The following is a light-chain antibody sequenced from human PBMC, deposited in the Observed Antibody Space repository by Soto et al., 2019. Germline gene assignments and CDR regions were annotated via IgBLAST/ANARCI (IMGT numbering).Light chain of an antibody. CDR3: HVWDTSSDHPGVV. V-gene: IGLV3-21*04. CDR2: YDS. Sequence: SYELTQPPSVSVAPGKTARITCGGNNSGSKSVNWYQQKPRQAPVLVIYYDSDRPSGISERCSGSNAWNTATLTISRVEAGDEDDYYCHVWDTSSDHPGVVFGGGTKLTVL. CDR1: NSGSKS. J-gene: IGLJ2*01.